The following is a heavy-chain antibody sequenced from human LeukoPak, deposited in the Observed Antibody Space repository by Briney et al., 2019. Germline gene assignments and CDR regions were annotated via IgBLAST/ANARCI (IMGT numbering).Heavy chain of an antibody. Sequence: QPGGSLRLSCTASGFIFSNYAMTWVRQAPGKGLEWVSGISGSGDTTYYADSVKGRFTISRDNSKNTLHLQMNGLRAEDTAVYYCAKGRGSSNSASNYWGQGTPVTVSS. J-gene: IGHJ4*02. V-gene: IGHV3-23*01. CDR1: GFIFSNYA. D-gene: IGHD1-26*01. CDR3: AKGRGSSNSASNY. CDR2: ISGSGDTT.